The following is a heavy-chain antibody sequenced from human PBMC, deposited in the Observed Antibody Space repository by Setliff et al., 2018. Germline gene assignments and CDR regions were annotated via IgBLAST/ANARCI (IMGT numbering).Heavy chain of an antibody. CDR2: ISTYNDNT. Sequence: WASVKVSCKASGYTFSSYGITWVRQAPGQGLEWMGWISTYNDNTYYAQNLEDRVTMTTDTSTSTAYMEVRSLRSDDTAVYYCAISTIFGVVSPTPDAFDIWGQGTMVTVSS. D-gene: IGHD3-3*01. CDR1: GYTFSSYG. CDR3: AISTIFGVVSPTPDAFDI. J-gene: IGHJ3*02. V-gene: IGHV1-18*01.